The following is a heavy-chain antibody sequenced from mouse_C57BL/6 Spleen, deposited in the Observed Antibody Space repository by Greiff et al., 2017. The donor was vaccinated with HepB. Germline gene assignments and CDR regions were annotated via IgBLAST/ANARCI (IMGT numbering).Heavy chain of an antibody. CDR1: GYTFTDYN. Sequence: EVKLMESGPELVKPGASVKIPCKASGYTFTDYNMDWVKQSHGKSLEWIGDINPNNGGTIYNQKFKGKATLTVDKSSSTAYMELRSLTSEDTAVYYCARLYYAKGYFDVWGTGTTVTVSS. D-gene: IGHD2-1*01. CDR3: ARLYYAKGYFDV. V-gene: IGHV1-18*01. J-gene: IGHJ1*03. CDR2: INPNNGGT.